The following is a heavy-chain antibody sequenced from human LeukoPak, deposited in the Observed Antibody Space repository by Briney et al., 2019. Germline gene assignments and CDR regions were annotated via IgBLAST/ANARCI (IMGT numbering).Heavy chain of an antibody. Sequence: ASVKVSCEASGGAFSSYAISWVRQAPGQGLEWMGRIIPILGIANYAQKFQGRVTITADKSTSTAYLELSSLRSEDTAVYYDARTAVAGIAVAGIWVGWYYPGGQGTLVTVSA. J-gene: IGHJ5*02. V-gene: IGHV1-69*04. D-gene: IGHD6-19*01. CDR1: GGAFSSYA. CDR3: ARTAVAGIAVAGIWVGWYYP. CDR2: IIPILGIA.